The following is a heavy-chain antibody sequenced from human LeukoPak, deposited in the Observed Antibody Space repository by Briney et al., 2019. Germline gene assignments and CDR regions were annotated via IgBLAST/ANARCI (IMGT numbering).Heavy chain of an antibody. CDR2: ISGDGGRT. Sequence: GGSLRLSCAASGFTFSSYGMSWVRQAPGKGLEWVSTISGDGGRTYYADSVKGRFTISRDSAKSTLLLQMNSLRAEDTAIYYCAQSRSGYDVLTASFNWGQGTLVTVSS. CDR3: AQSRSGYDVLTASFN. J-gene: IGHJ4*02. D-gene: IGHD3-9*01. CDR1: GFTFSSYG. V-gene: IGHV3-23*01.